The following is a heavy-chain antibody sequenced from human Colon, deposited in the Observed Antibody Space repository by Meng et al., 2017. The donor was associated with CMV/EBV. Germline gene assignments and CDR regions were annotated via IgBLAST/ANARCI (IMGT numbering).Heavy chain of an antibody. CDR2: ISAYNGDT. Sequence: KASGYIFRDYGFSWVRQAPGQGLEWMGWISAYNGDTVYVKNVQDRVIMTTDTSTTTAYMELTNLTSDDTAVYYCARSGYYSPVDFDYWGQGTLVTVSS. J-gene: IGHJ4*02. CDR1: GYIFRDYG. D-gene: IGHD3-3*01. CDR3: ARSGYYSPVDFDY. V-gene: IGHV1-18*01.